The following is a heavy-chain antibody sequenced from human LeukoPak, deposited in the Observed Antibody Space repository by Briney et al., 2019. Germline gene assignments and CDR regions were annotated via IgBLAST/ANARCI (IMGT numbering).Heavy chain of an antibody. CDR1: GFTFSSYG. CDR2: IWYDGSNK. D-gene: IGHD6-6*01. CDR3: ARDRIAARPNYYYGMDL. V-gene: IGHV3-33*01. J-gene: IGHJ6*02. Sequence: GGSLRLSCAASGFTFSSYGMDWVRQAPGKGLEWVAVIWYDGSNKYYADSVKGRFTISRDNSKNTLYLQMNSLRAEDTAVYYCARDRIAARPNYYYGMDLWGQGTTVTVSS.